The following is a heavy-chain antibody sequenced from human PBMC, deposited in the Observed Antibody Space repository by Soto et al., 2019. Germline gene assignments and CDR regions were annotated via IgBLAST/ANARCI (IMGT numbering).Heavy chain of an antibody. CDR3: VMYYYGSGTYSRPNYYSMDV. J-gene: IGHJ6*02. CDR2: IIPIVNIA. CDR1: GGTFSSYT. D-gene: IGHD3-10*01. V-gene: IGHV1-69*02. Sequence: QVQLVQSGAEVKKPGSSVKVSCKASGGTFSSYTISWVRQAPGQGLEWMGRIIPIVNIADYAQKFQGRVTVTADKFTNTAYMELSNLRSEDTAVYYCVMYYYGSGTYSRPNYYSMDVWGQGTAVTVSS.